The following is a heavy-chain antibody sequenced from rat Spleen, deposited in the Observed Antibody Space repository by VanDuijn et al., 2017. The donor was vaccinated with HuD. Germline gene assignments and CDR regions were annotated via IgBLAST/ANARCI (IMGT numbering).Heavy chain of an antibody. J-gene: IGHJ4*01. CDR3: ARPFYSSYTLMDA. V-gene: IGHV5-25*01. D-gene: IGHD1-2*01. CDR1: GFTFTNYG. CDR2: ISYDGGST. Sequence: EVQLVESGGGLVQPGRSIKLSCAASGFTFTNYGMAWVRQASKKGLEWVAYISYDGGSTYYRDSVKGRFTISRDNAKSTLYLQMDSLRSEDTATYYCARPFYSSYTLMDAWGQGASVTVSS.